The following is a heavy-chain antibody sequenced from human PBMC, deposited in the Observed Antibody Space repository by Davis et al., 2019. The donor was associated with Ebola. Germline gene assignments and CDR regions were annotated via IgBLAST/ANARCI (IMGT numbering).Heavy chain of an antibody. CDR3: ARGLFRSGTLTGYYWFDP. J-gene: IGHJ5*02. D-gene: IGHD3-9*01. Sequence: AASVKVSCKASGYTFTSYDINWVRQATGQGLEWMGWMNPNSGNTGYAQKFQGRVTMTRNTSISTAYMELSSLRSEDTAVYYCARGLFRSGTLTGYYWFDPWGQGTLVTVSS. CDR2: MNPNSGNT. CDR1: GYTFTSYD. V-gene: IGHV1-8*01.